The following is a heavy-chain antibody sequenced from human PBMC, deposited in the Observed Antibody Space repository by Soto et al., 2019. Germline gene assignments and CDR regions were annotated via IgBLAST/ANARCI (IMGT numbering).Heavy chain of an antibody. D-gene: IGHD2-2*01. V-gene: IGHV3-30-3*01. CDR1: GFTFSSYA. CDR2: ISYDGSNK. CDR3: ARGGQYQLPTYYYYGMDV. J-gene: IGHJ6*02. Sequence: GGSLRLSCAASGFTFSSYAMHWVHQAPGKGLEWVAVISYDGSNKYYADSVKGRFTISRDNSKNTLYLQMNSLRAEDTAVYYCARGGQYQLPTYYYYGMDVWGQGTTVTVSS.